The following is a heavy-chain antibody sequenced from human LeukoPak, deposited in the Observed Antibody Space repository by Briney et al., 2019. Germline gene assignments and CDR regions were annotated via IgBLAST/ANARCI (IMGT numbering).Heavy chain of an antibody. CDR2: IKEDGSEK. J-gene: IGHJ6*03. Sequence: GGSLRLSCAASGLTFSNYWMSWVRLAPGRGLEWVASIKEDGSEKYYVDSVKGRFTISRGNAKSSLSLQMNSLRAEDTAVYYCARPRPYYYMDVWGKGTTVTVSS. CDR1: GLTFSNYW. CDR3: ARPRPYYYMDV. V-gene: IGHV3-7*01.